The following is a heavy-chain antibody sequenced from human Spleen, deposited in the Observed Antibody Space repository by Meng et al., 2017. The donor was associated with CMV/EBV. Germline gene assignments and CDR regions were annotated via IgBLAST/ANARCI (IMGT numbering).Heavy chain of an antibody. J-gene: IGHJ4*02. CDR3: ASTVWFGELKDY. D-gene: IGHD3-10*01. V-gene: IGHV3-7*03. CDR1: GFTFSSYW. Sequence: GGSLRLSCAASGFTFSSYWMSWVRQAPGKGLEWVANIKQDGSEKYYVDSVKGRFTISRDNAKNSLYLQMSSLRAEDTAVYYCASTVWFGELKDYWGQGTLVTVSS. CDR2: IKQDGSEK.